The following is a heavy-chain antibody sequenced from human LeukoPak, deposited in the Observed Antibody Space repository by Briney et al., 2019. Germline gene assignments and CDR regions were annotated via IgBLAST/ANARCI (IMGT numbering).Heavy chain of an antibody. J-gene: IGHJ4*02. Sequence: ASVKVSCKASGYTFTSYVINWVRQAPGQGLEWMGWISPYNGNTNYAQKLQGTVTMTTDTSTSTAYMELRSLRSDDTAVYYCARDRASGIVDYWGQGTLVTASS. CDR3: ARDRASGIVDY. V-gene: IGHV1-18*01. D-gene: IGHD6-13*01. CDR1: GYTFTSYV. CDR2: ISPYNGNT.